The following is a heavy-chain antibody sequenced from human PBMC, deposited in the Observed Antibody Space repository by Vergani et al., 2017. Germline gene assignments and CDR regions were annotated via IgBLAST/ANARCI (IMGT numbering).Heavy chain of an antibody. CDR1: GGSISSGSYY. V-gene: IGHV4-61*02. D-gene: IGHD6-19*01. J-gene: IGHJ6*03. CDR3: AREGTPIAVAEYYYYYMDV. CDR2: IYTSGST. Sequence: QVQLQESGPGLVKPSQTLSLTCTVSGGSISSGSYYWSWIRQPAGKGLAWIGRIYTSGSTNYNPSLKSRVTISVDTSKNQFSLKLSSVTAADTAVYYCAREGTPIAVAEYYYYYMDVWGKGTTVTVSS.